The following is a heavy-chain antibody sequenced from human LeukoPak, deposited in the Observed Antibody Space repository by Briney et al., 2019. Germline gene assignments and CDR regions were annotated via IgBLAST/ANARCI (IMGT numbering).Heavy chain of an antibody. J-gene: IGHJ4*02. CDR3: IRDLFDDYSLDY. Sequence: GGSLRLSCTASGFTFSSYSMNWVRQAPGKGLEWVSSINSDSSLMYYAESVKGRFTISRDNARNSLYLQMSSLRVEDTAVYYCIRDLFDDYSLDYWGQGALVTVSS. CDR2: INSDSSLM. D-gene: IGHD3-16*01. V-gene: IGHV3-21*01. CDR1: GFTFSSYS.